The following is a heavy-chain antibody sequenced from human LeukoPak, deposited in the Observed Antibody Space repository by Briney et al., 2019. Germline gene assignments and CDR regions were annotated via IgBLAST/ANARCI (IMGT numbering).Heavy chain of an antibody. CDR3: ALGVDPYYMDV. CDR1: GGYICSYY. J-gene: IGHJ6*03. V-gene: IGHV4-59*01. CDR2: IYYSGST. Sequence: KPSETLSLTCTVSGGYICSYYWSWIRQPPGKGLEWIGYIYYSGSTNYNPSLKSRVTISVDTSKNQFSLKLSSVTAADTAVYYCALGVDPYYMDVWGKGTTVTVSS.